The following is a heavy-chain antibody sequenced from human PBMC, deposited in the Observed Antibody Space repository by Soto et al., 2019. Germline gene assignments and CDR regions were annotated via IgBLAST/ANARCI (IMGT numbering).Heavy chain of an antibody. CDR2: ISAYNGNT. D-gene: IGHD2-15*01. J-gene: IGHJ5*02. V-gene: IGHV1-18*01. Sequence: QVQLVQSGAEVKKPGASVKVSCKASGYTFTSYGISWVRQAPGQGLEWMGWISAYNGNTNYAQKLQGRVTVTTDTAMSTAYMELRSLRSEDTAVYYCARDGHCSGGSCYFGWFDPWGQGTLVTVSS. CDR1: GYTFTSYG. CDR3: ARDGHCSGGSCYFGWFDP.